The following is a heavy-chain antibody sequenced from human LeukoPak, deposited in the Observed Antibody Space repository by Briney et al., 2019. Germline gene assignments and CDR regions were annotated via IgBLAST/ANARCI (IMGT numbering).Heavy chain of an antibody. J-gene: IGHJ6*02. V-gene: IGHV3-13*01. CDR3: ARSSTWYGMDV. CDR2: IGTAGDT. CDR1: GFTFSSYD. Sequence: GGSRRLSCAASGFTFSSYDMHWVRQATEKGLEWVSAIGTAGDTYYPGSVKGRFTISRENAKNSLYLQMNSLRAGDTAVYYCARSSTWYGMDVWGQGTTVTVSS. D-gene: IGHD2-2*01.